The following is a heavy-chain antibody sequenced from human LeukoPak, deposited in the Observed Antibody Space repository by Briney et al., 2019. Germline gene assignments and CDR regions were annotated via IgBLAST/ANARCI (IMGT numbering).Heavy chain of an antibody. CDR2: IYYSGST. Sequence: SETLSLTCTVSGCSISSYYWSWIRQPPGKGLGWFGYIYYSGSTNYNPSLKSRVTISVDTSKNQFSLKLSSVTAADTAVYYCARDMGYSSSWYLGYWGQGTLVTVSS. CDR3: ARDMGYSSSWYLGY. D-gene: IGHD6-13*01. J-gene: IGHJ4*02. CDR1: GCSISSYY. V-gene: IGHV4-59*01.